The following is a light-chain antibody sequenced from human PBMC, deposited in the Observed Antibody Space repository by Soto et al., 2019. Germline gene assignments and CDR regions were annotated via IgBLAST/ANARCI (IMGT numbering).Light chain of an antibody. CDR1: QSVFSS. CDR2: GAA. V-gene: IGKV3-15*01. J-gene: IGKJ1*01. Sequence: ETVMTQSPATLSVSPGERATLSFRASQSVFSSLAWYQHKPGQAPRLLIYGAATRATGIPARFSGSGSGTEFTLTISSLQSADIAVYYCQQYHNWPAFGQGTKV. CDR3: QQYHNWPA.